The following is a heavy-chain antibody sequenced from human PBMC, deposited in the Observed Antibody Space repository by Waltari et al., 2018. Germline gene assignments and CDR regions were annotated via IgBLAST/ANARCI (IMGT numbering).Heavy chain of an antibody. J-gene: IGHJ5*02. CDR1: GYNFTNYG. V-gene: IGHV1-18*01. CDR3: TRGGSTAPHWCDP. CDR2: TSAYNGKR. D-gene: IGHD4-4*01. Sequence: QDQLMQSGPEVKKPGASVKVSCKTSGYNFTNYGGSWVRQAPGQGLERRGWTSAYNGKRDYAQKVQGRVPMTTDISTNTAYLELSNLRSDDTAVYYCTRGGSTAPHWCDPWGQGTLVTVSS.